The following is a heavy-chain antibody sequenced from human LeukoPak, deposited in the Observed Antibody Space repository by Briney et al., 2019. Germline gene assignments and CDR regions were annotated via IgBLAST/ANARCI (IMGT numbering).Heavy chain of an antibody. CDR2: IYTSGST. J-gene: IGHJ4*02. D-gene: IGHD3-10*01. V-gene: IGHV4-4*07. Sequence: PSETLSLTCTVSGGSISSYYWSWIRQPAGKGLEWIGRIYTSGSTNYNPSLESRVTMSVDTSKNQFSLKLSSVTAADTAVYYCARDQYYYGSGSYGLDYWGQGTLVTVSS. CDR1: GGSISSYY. CDR3: ARDQYYYGSGSYGLDY.